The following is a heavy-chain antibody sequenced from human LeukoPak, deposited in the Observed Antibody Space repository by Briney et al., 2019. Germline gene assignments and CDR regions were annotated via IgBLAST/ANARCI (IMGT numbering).Heavy chain of an antibody. CDR1: GFTFSSYG. V-gene: IGHV3-30*18. J-gene: IGHJ4*02. CDR3: AKDLDIGAAGYYFDY. D-gene: IGHD6-13*01. CDR2: ISYVGNNK. Sequence: PGGSLRLSCAASGFTFSSYGMYWVRQAPGKGLEWVAVISYVGNNKYYADSVKGRFTISRDNSKNTLYLQMNSLRPEDTAVYYCAKDLDIGAAGYYFDYWGQGTLVTVSS.